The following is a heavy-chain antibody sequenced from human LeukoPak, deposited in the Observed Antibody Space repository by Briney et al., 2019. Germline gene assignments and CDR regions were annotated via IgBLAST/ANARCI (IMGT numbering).Heavy chain of an antibody. J-gene: IGHJ4*02. CDR1: GGSISSSSYY. CDR3: ARALVRAAPGLFDS. CDR2: IYYSGSV. V-gene: IGHV4-39*07. D-gene: IGHD3-10*01. Sequence: SETLSLTCTVSGGSISSSSYYRGWIRQPPGKRLEWIGSIYYSGSVYYNLSLKSRVTISVDTSKNQFSLKLTSVTAADTAVFYCARALVRAAPGLFDSWGQGTLVTVSS.